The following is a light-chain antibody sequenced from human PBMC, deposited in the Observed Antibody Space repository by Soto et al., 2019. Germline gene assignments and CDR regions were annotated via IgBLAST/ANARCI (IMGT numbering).Light chain of an antibody. Sequence: EIVLTQSPGTLSLSPGERATLSCRASQSIRSTSLAWYQQKPGQAPRLFMYDTSSRATGITDRFRGRGSGTDFTLTITRLEPEDFAVYYCQQYDRSTGTFGQGTKMEIK. CDR1: QSIRSTS. J-gene: IGKJ1*01. CDR3: QQYDRSTGT. V-gene: IGKV3-20*01. CDR2: DTS.